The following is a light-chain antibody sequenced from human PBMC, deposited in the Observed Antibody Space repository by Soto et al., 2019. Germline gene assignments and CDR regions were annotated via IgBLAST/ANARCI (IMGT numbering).Light chain of an antibody. CDR1: QSVRSSY. CDR3: QQYGSSPPT. J-gene: IGKJ5*01. CDR2: GAS. Sequence: PGERVTLSCRASQSVRSSYLTWYQQKPGQAPRLLIYGASSRATGIPDRFSGSGSGTDFTLTISRLEPEDFAVYYCQQYGSSPPTFGQGTRREIK. V-gene: IGKV3-20*01.